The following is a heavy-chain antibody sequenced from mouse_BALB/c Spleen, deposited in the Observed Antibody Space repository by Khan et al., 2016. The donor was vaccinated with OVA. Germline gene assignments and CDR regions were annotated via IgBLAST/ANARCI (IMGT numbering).Heavy chain of an antibody. V-gene: IGHV2-9*02. CDR1: GFSLTSYG. D-gene: IGHD1-3*01. CDR2: IWAGGSP. J-gene: IGHJ2*01. Sequence: QVQLKQSGPGLVAPSQSLSITCTVSGFSLTSYGVHWVRQPPGKGLEWLGVIWAGGSPNYNSALMSRLSISKDNPTSQVFLKMNSLQTADTAMYYCARLEDIWGQGTTLTVSS. CDR3: ARLEDI.